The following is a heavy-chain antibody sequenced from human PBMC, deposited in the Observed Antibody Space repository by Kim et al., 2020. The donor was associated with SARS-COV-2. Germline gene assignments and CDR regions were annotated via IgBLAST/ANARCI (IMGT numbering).Heavy chain of an antibody. CDR1: GFNFNTFG. J-gene: IGHJ4*02. Sequence: GGSLRLSCVASGFNFNTFGMHWVRQAPGKGPEWVASIWYDDRLQYYADSVKGRFTISRDNSKNTVYLQMNSLRAEDTATYYCAKDPKELAEVILPEYCGQGTLVTVSS. CDR3: AKDPKELAEVILPEY. D-gene: IGHD3-10*01. CDR2: IWYDDRLQ. V-gene: IGHV3-33*03.